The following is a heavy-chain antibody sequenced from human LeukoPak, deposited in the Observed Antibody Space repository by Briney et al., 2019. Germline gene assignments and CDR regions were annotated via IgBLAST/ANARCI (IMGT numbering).Heavy chain of an antibody. J-gene: IGHJ5*02. CDR2: INPSGGST. CDR3: AREIAAAGPWIDP. D-gene: IGHD6-13*01. Sequence: ASVKVSYKASGYTFTSYYMHWVRQAPGQGLEWMGIINPSGGSTSYAQKFQGRVTMTRDTSTSTVYMELSSLRSEDTAVYYCAREIAAAGPWIDPCGQGTLVTVSS. V-gene: IGHV1-46*01. CDR1: GYTFTSYY.